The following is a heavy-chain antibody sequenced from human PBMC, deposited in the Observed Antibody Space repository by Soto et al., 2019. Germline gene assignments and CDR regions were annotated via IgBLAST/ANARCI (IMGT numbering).Heavy chain of an antibody. J-gene: IGHJ4*02. V-gene: IGHV3-30*18. CDR2: ISYDGSNK. Sequence: QVQLVESGGGVVQPGRSLRLSCAASGFTFSSHGMHWVRQAPGKGLEWVAVISYDGSNKYYADSVKGRFTISRDNSKNTLYLQMNSLRAEDTAVYYCAKDFYVDTAMVGYWGQGTLVTVSS. CDR3: AKDFYVDTAMVGY. CDR1: GFTFSSHG. D-gene: IGHD5-18*01.